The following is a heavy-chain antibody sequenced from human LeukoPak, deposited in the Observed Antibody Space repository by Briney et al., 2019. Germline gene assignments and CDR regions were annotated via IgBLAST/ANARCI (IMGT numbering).Heavy chain of an antibody. CDR3: ARDCGYSSGWADYFDY. CDR1: GFTFSSYS. Sequence: PGGSLRLSCAASGFTFSSYSMNWVRQAPGKGLDWESPISSSSSYIYYADSVKGRFTISRDNAKNSLYLQMNSLRAEDTAVYYCARDCGYSSGWADYFDYWGQGTLVTVSS. J-gene: IGHJ4*02. CDR2: ISSSSSYI. V-gene: IGHV3-21*01. D-gene: IGHD6-19*01.